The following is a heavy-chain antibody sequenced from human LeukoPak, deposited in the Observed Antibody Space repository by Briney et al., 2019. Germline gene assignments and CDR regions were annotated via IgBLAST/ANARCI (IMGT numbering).Heavy chain of an antibody. J-gene: IGHJ4*02. Sequence: PSETLSLTCAVYGGSFSGYYWSWIRQPPGKGLEWIGEINHSGSTNYNPSLKSRVTISIDTSKNQFSLKLNSVTATDTAVYYCARQGYSYALLDYWGQGILVTVSS. CDR3: ARQGYSYALLDY. V-gene: IGHV4-34*01. CDR1: GGSFSGYY. D-gene: IGHD5-24*01. CDR2: INHSGST.